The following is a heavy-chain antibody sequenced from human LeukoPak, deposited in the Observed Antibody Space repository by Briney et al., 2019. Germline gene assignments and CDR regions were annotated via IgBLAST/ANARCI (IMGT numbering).Heavy chain of an antibody. Sequence: SETLSLTCTVSGGSISSYYWSWIRQPPGKGLEWIGYIYYSGSTNYNPSLKSRVTISVDTSKNQFSLKLSSVTAADTAVYYCAGGYGASDWGQGTLVTVSS. CDR3: AGGYGASD. CDR2: IYYSGST. D-gene: IGHD6-25*01. V-gene: IGHV4-59*01. J-gene: IGHJ4*02. CDR1: GGSISSYY.